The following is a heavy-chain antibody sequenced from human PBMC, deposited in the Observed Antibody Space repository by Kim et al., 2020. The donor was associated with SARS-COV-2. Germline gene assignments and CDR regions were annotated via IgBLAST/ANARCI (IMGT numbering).Heavy chain of an antibody. Sequence: GGSLRLSCAASGFTFSSYSMNWVRQAPGKGLEWVSSISSSSSYIYYADSVKGRFTISRDNAKNSLYLQMNSLRAEDTAVYYCARESSSGDYGPNDAFDIWGQGTMVTVSS. CDR1: GFTFSSYS. CDR2: ISSSSSYI. D-gene: IGHD3-22*01. J-gene: IGHJ3*02. V-gene: IGHV3-21*01. CDR3: ARESSSGDYGPNDAFDI.